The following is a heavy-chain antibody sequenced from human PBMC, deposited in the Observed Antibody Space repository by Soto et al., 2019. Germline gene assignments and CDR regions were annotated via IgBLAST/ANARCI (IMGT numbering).Heavy chain of an antibody. Sequence: ASLKVSCNIAGCTLTELSMHCGRRSPGKGLELMGGFDPEDGETIYAQKFQGRVTMTEDTSTDTAYMELSSLRSEDTAVYYCATLGGSGYYDPGYWGQGTLVTVSS. J-gene: IGHJ4*02. CDR2: FDPEDGET. CDR3: ATLGGSGYYDPGY. D-gene: IGHD3-22*01. V-gene: IGHV1-24*01. CDR1: GCTLTELS.